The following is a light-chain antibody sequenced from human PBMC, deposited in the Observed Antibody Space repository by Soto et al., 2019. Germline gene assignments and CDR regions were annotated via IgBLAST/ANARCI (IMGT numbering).Light chain of an antibody. Sequence: EMVLTQSPGTLSLSPGERATLSCRASQSVSSSFLAWYQQKPGQAPRLLIYGASTRATGIPDRFSGSGSGTDFTLTISSLEPEDVAVYYCQQYDSSPWTFGKGTKVEIK. CDR2: GAS. CDR1: QSVSSSF. CDR3: QQYDSSPWT. V-gene: IGKV3-20*01. J-gene: IGKJ1*01.